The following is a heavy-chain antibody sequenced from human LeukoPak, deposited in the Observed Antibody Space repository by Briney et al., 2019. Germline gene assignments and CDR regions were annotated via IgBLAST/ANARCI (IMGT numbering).Heavy chain of an antibody. Sequence: GGSLRLSCAASGFTFSSYGMHWVRQAPGKGLEWVAVIYYDGSNKYFADSVKGRFTISRDNSKNTLYLQMNSLRAEDTAVYYCARDKTSNYGALDYWGQGTLVTVSS. D-gene: IGHD4-11*01. CDR3: ARDKTSNYGALDY. V-gene: IGHV3-33*01. CDR1: GFTFSSYG. CDR2: IYYDGSNK. J-gene: IGHJ4*02.